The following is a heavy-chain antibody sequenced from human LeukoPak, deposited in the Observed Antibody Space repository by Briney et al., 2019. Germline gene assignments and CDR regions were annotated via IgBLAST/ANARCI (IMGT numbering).Heavy chain of an antibody. D-gene: IGHD2-2*01. J-gene: IGHJ4*02. CDR2: LHYSGRT. CDR1: GGSISSSSYY. Sequence: SETLSLTCTVSGGSISSSSYYWAWIRQPPGKGLEWIGSLHYSGRTVYNPSLNSRGTISADTSKNQFSLKLTSVTAADTAVYYCAMYCSTASCSPFDYWGRGTLVTVSS. V-gene: IGHV4-39*01. CDR3: AMYCSTASCSPFDY.